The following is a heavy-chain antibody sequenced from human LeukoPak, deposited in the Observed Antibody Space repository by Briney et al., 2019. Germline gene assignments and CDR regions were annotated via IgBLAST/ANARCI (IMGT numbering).Heavy chain of an antibody. CDR2: ISSSGGSI. Sequence: GGSLRLSCAASGFTFSSYAMNWVRQAPGKGLEWLSYISSSGGSIYYVDSVKGRFTTSRDDARNSLYLQMSSLRVEDTAVYYCARDRPSSTWYEGDAMDVWGQGTMVTVSS. J-gene: IGHJ6*02. D-gene: IGHD6-13*01. CDR1: GFTFSSYA. V-gene: IGHV3-48*01. CDR3: ARDRPSSTWYEGDAMDV.